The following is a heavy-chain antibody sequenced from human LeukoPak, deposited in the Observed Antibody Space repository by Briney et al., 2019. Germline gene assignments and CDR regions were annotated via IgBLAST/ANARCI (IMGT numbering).Heavy chain of an antibody. CDR1: GGSFSGYY. V-gene: IGHV4-34*01. D-gene: IGHD3-22*01. CDR2: INHSGST. CDR3: ARRRFTMIVVVPIDAFDI. Sequence: SETLSLTCAVYGGSFSGYYWSWIRQPPGKGLERIGEINHSGSTNYNPSLKSRVTISVDTSKNQFSLKLSSVTAADTAVYYCARRRFTMIVVVPIDAFDIWGQGTMVTVSS. J-gene: IGHJ3*02.